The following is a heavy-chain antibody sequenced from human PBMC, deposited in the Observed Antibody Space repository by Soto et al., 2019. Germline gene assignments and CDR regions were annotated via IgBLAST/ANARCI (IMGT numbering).Heavy chain of an antibody. CDR1: GASISSTSHY. D-gene: IGHD3-22*01. Sequence: TSETLSLTCSVSGASISSTSHYWNWIRQHPGKGLEWIGYIDYSGSTSYSPSLRSRVTISVDTSKNQFSLRLTSVKAADTAVYYRARVGAAGYYYDSSAYSWGQGTLVTVSS. CDR3: ARVGAAGYYYDSSAYS. CDR2: IDYSGST. J-gene: IGHJ4*02. V-gene: IGHV4-31*03.